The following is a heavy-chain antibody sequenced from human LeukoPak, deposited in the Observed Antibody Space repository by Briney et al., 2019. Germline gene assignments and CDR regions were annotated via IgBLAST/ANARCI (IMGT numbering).Heavy chain of an antibody. Sequence: SQTLSLTCTVSGGSISSGDYYWSWIRQPPGKGLEWIGYIYYSGSTYYNPSLKSRVTISVDTSKNQFSLKLSSVTAADTAVYYCARGPGYCSSTSCHAWFDPWGQGTLVTVSS. CDR3: ARGPGYCSSTSCHAWFDP. CDR1: GGSISSGDYY. V-gene: IGHV4-30-4*08. D-gene: IGHD2-2*01. CDR2: IYYSGST. J-gene: IGHJ5*02.